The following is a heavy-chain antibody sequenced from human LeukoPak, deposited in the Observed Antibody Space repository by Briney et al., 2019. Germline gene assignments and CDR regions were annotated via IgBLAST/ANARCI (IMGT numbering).Heavy chain of an antibody. CDR3: AREGNGGYCSGGSCAYDR. V-gene: IGHV3-30*04. CDR2: VSNNGRNT. CDR1: GFTFSSNA. Sequence: GGSLRLSCAASGFTFSSNAMHWVRQAPGKGLEWVAVVSNNGRNTYYGASVMGRFTISRDNSKNTLYLQMNSLRAEDTAVYYCAREGNGGYCSGGSCAYDRWGQGTLVTVSS. J-gene: IGHJ5*02. D-gene: IGHD2-15*01.